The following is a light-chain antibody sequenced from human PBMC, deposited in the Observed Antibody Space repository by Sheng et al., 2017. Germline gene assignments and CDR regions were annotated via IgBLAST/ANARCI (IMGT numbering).Light chain of an antibody. CDR3: QAWDSSTAA. CDR2: QDR. J-gene: IGLJ2*01. CDR1: KLGDKY. Sequence: SYELTQPPSVSVSPGQTASITCSGDKLGDKYVYWYQQKPGQSPVLVIYQDRKRPSGIPERFSGSNSGNTASLTISGTQAMDEADYYCQAWDSSTAAFGGGTKLTVL. V-gene: IGLV3-1*01.